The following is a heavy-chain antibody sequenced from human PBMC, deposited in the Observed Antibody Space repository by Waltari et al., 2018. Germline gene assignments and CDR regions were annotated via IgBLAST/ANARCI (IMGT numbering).Heavy chain of an antibody. V-gene: IGHV4-34*01. J-gene: IGHJ2*01. CDR3: ARGQWELLPYWYFDL. CDR2: IHQSGRT. D-gene: IGHD1-26*01. Sequence: QVQLQQWGAGLLKPSETLSLTCAVYGGSFSGYYWSWIRQPPGKGLEWIGEIHQSGRTNYNLFLKSRVTISVDTSKNQFSLKLSSVTAADTAVYYCARGQWELLPYWYFDLWGRGTLVTVSS. CDR1: GGSFSGYY.